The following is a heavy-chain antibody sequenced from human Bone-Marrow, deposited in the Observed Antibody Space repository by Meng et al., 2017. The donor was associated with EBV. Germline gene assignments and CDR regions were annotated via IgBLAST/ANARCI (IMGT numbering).Heavy chain of an antibody. V-gene: IGHV4-30-2*01. CDR1: GGSISSGGYS. J-gene: IGHJ4*02. CDR3: ASSDCSSTSCYPRY. D-gene: IGHD2-2*01. Sequence: QLPLQESGSGLGKPSQTLSLPCAVSGGSISSGGYSWSWIRQPPGKGLEWIGYIYHSGSTYYNPSLKSRVTISVDRSKNQFSLKLSSVTAADTAVYYCASSDCSSTSCYPRYWGQGTLVTVSS. CDR2: IYHSGST.